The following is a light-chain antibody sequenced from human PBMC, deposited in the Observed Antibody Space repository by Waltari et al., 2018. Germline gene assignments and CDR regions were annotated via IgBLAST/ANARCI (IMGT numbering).Light chain of an antibody. CDR1: GPRPFY. CDR2: DEN. Sequence: SSELTQDPAVSVALGQTVRITCQGGGPRPFYANWYQPKPGQAPLLVIYDENNRPSGIPDRFSGSRSGNTASLTISGAQAEDEADYYCNTRDISGDHLVFGSGTKVTVL. V-gene: IGLV3-19*01. CDR3: NTRDISGDHLV. J-gene: IGLJ1*01.